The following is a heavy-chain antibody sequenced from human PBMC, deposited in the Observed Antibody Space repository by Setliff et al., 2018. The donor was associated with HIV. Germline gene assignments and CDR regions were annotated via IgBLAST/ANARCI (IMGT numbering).Heavy chain of an antibody. Sequence: ETLSLTCAASGFTFRTYNMNWVRQAPGKGLEWVASLSSDGRYIYYADSLRGRSTISRDDAKNSLYLQIYSLRAEDTAIYYCARDRASSGYYSHFDHWGQGNMVTVSS. CDR1: GFTFRTYN. J-gene: IGHJ4*02. CDR3: ARDRASSGYYSHFDH. V-gene: IGHV3-21*01. CDR2: LSSDGRYI. D-gene: IGHD3-22*01.